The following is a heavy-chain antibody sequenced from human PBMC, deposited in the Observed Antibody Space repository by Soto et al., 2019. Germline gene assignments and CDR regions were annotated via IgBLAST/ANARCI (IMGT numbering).Heavy chain of an antibody. J-gene: IGHJ4*02. V-gene: IGHV4-38-2*01. Sequence: SETLSLTCAVSGYSISSGYYWGWIRQPPGKGLEWIGSIYHSGSTNYNPSLKSRVTISVDTSKNQFSLKLSSVTAADTAVYYCARIRGYSFGAGFDYWGQGTLVTVSS. D-gene: IGHD5-18*01. CDR2: IYHSGST. CDR1: GYSISSGYY. CDR3: ARIRGYSFGAGFDY.